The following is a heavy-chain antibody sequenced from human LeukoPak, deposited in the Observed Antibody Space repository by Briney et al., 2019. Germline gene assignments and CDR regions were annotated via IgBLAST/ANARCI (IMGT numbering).Heavy chain of an antibody. V-gene: IGHV1-8*01. CDR2: VSPKTGDR. J-gene: IGHJ5*02. Sequence: ASVKVSCKASGYSFSNFHINWVRQASGQGLEWIGWVSPKTGDRGYALKFQGRVTMTSDSSEATVYMEVRSLTSEDTAVYYCARTPPEGGIDTWGQGTMVTVSS. D-gene: IGHD1-14*01. CDR3: ARTPPEGGIDT. CDR1: GYSFSNFH.